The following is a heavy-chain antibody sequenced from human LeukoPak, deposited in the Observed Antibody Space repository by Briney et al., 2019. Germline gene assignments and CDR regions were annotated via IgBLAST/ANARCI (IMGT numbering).Heavy chain of an antibody. V-gene: IGHV1-2*02. J-gene: IGHJ6*03. CDR2: INPNSGGT. Sequence: GASVKVSRKASGYPFTGYYMHWVRQAPGQGLEWMAWINPNSGGTNYAQKFQGRVTVTRDTSISTAYMELSRLRSDDTAVYYCAGGMEPLNLYYMDVWGKGTTVTVSS. CDR1: GYPFTGYY. CDR3: AGGMEPLNLYYMDV. D-gene: IGHD1-26*01.